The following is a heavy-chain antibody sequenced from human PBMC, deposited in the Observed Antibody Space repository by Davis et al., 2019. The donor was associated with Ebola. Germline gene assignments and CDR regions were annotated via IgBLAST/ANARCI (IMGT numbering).Heavy chain of an antibody. CDR3: ARWGLGHWFDP. CDR2: IYHSGST. J-gene: IGHJ5*02. CDR1: GGSISSSNW. Sequence: SETLSLTCTVSGGSISSSNWWSWVRQPPGKGLEWIGEIYHSGSTNYTPSLKSRVTISVDKSKNQFSLKLSSVTAADTAVYYCARWGLGHWFDPWGQGTLVTVSS. V-gene: IGHV4-4*02. D-gene: IGHD3-16*01.